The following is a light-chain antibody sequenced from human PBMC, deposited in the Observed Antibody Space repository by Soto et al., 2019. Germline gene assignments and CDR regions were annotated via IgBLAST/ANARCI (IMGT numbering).Light chain of an antibody. J-gene: IGKJ4*01. CDR1: QGIKNY. CDR2: AAS. Sequence: DIQVTQHPSSLSASVGDRVTITCRASQGIKNYLAWYQQKPGETPKLLIYAASTLESGIPPRFSGSGSGTDFTLTINNLQPEDVALYYCQQYATSPLTFGGGTKVEIK. CDR3: QQYATSPLT. V-gene: IGKV1-27*01.